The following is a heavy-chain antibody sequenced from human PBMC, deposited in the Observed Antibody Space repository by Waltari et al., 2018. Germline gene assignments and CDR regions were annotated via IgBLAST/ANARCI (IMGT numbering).Heavy chain of an antibody. V-gene: IGHV4-34*01. CDR1: GGSY. J-gene: IGHJ6*02. D-gene: IGHD2-15*01. CDR2: IHHSGGT. CDR3: ARHCLGGTSYCMDV. Sequence: QVQLQQWGAGLLKPSETLSLTCAVYGGSYLSWIRPPPGKGLEWIGQIHHSGGTTYNPSLKSRVTISIDTSKNQFSLKLSSVTAADTAVYFCARHCLGGTSYCMDVWGQGTTVTVSS.